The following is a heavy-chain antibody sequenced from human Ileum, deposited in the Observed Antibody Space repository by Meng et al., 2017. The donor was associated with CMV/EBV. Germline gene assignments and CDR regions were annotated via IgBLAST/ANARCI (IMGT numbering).Heavy chain of an antibody. Sequence: VLVEESGRRLKPASSILFLSGASCCAFINNSSESGIQQSGERWLGCIALFYSSSTYNYHPSVNSRVTMSIDNSKNPFSLILSTLTAADTAGYYCARGASGCTWDWFDLWGLGTLVTVSS. CDR1: CAFINNSS. V-gene: IGHV4-4*07. CDR3: ARGASGCTWDWFDL. J-gene: IGHJ5*02. CDR2: FYSSSTY. D-gene: IGHD2-8*01.